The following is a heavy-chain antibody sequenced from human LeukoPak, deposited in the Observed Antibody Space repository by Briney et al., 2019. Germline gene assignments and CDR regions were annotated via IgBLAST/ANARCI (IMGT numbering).Heavy chain of an antibody. V-gene: IGHV4-34*01. CDR3: ARGLGSTKKY. Sequence: SETLSLTCAVYGGSFSGYYWSWIRQPPGKGLEWIWEINHSGSTNYNPSLKSRFTISVDTSKNQFSLTLSSVTAAATPVYCCARGLGSTKKYWGQGTLVTVSS. J-gene: IGHJ4*02. CDR2: INHSGST. CDR1: GGSFSGYY. D-gene: IGHD6-13*01.